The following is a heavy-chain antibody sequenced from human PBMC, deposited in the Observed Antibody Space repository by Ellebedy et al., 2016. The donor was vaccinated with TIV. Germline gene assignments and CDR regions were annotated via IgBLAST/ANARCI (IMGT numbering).Heavy chain of an antibody. D-gene: IGHD3-16*01. Sequence: SETLSLXCAVYGGSFSGYYWSWIRQPPGKGLEWIGEINRSGSTNYNPSLKTRVTISVDTPKNQFSLKLTSVTAADTAVYYCASDRFNWYFDLWGRGTLVTVSS. J-gene: IGHJ2*01. V-gene: IGHV4-34*01. CDR2: INRSGST. CDR3: ASDRFNWYFDL. CDR1: GGSFSGYY.